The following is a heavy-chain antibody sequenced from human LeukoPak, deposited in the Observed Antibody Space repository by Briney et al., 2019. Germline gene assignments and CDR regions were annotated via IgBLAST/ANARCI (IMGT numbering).Heavy chain of an antibody. V-gene: IGHV3-21*01. CDR2: ISSSSSYI. CDR1: GFTFSSYS. CDR3: ARGAHGSGSNFDY. J-gene: IGHJ4*02. Sequence: GESLRLSCAASGFTFSSYSMNWVRQAPGKGLEWVSSISSSSSYIYYADSVKGRFTISRDNAKNSLYLQMNSLRAEDTAVYYCARGAHGSGSNFDYWGQGTLVTVSS. D-gene: IGHD3-10*01.